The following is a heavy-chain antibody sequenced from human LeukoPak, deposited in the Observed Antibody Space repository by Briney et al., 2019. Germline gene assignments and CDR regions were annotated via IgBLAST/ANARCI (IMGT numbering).Heavy chain of an antibody. CDR3: ARDQPNCSGGTCYPRVFDY. CDR1: GFTFSSYW. Sequence: GGSLRLSCAASGFTFSSYWMSWVRQAPGKGLEWVAKIKQDGNEKYYVDSVKGRFTISRDNAKNSLYLQMNSLRAEDTAVYYCARDQPNCSGGTCYPRVFDYWGQGTLVTVSS. J-gene: IGHJ4*02. CDR2: IKQDGNEK. V-gene: IGHV3-7*01. D-gene: IGHD2-15*01.